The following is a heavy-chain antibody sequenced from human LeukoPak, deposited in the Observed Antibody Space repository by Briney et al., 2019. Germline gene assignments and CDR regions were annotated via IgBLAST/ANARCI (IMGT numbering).Heavy chain of an antibody. V-gene: IGHV3-30*02. CDR1: GFTFSTYG. CDR3: ARVHSSGWYVY. J-gene: IGHJ4*02. D-gene: IGHD6-19*01. Sequence: GGSLRLSCVASGFTFSTYGMNWVRQAPGKGLEWVAFIRYDGTNKYYADSVKGRFIISRDNAKNSLYLQMNSLRAEDTAVYYCARVHSSGWYVYWGQGTLVTVSS. CDR2: IRYDGTNK.